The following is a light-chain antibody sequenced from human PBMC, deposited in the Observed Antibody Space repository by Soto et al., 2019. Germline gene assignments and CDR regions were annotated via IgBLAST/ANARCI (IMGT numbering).Light chain of an antibody. CDR1: QSIITNY. V-gene: IGKV3-20*01. CDR2: AAS. CDR3: QQYGSSHT. J-gene: IGKJ5*01. Sequence: EIVLTQSPGTLSLSPGERATLSCRASQSIITNYLAWYRQKPGQAPRLLIYAASSRATGIPDRFSGSVSGSDFILTINRLEPEDFAVYYCQQYGSSHTFGQGTRLEIK.